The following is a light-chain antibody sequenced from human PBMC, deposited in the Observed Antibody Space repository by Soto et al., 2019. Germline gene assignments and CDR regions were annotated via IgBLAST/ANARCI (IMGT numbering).Light chain of an antibody. CDR3: QKYNSVPFA. CDR1: QGISNY. Sequence: DIQMTQSPSSLSASVGDRVTITCRASQGISNYLAWYQQKPGKVPKLLIYAASTLQSGVPSRFSGSGSGTDFTLTISRLQPEDVATYYCQKYNSVPFAFGPGTKVDIK. CDR2: AAS. J-gene: IGKJ3*01. V-gene: IGKV1-27*01.